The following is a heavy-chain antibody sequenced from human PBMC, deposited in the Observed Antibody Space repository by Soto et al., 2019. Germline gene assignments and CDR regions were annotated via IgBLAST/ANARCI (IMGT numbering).Heavy chain of an antibody. J-gene: IGHJ6*02. Sequence: PGGSLRLSCAASGFTFSSYGMHWVRQAPGKGLEWVAVISYDGSNKYYGDSVKGRFTISRDNSKNTLYPQMNRLRAEDTAVYYCAPAVGYCSSSSCRDYYYYYGMDVWGQGTKVTVSS. D-gene: IGHD2-2*01. V-gene: IGHV3-30*03. CDR1: GFTFSSYG. CDR2: ISYDGSNK. CDR3: APAVGYCSSSSCRDYYYYYGMDV.